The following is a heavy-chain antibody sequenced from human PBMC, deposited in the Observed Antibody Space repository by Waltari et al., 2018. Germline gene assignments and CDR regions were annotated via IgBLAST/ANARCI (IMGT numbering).Heavy chain of an antibody. CDR2: IYPDDSDI. J-gene: IGHJ3*02. Sequence: VQLVQSGAELKKPGESLKISCKTSGYDFLNSWIGWVRQKPGNGLEWMGIIYPDDSDIRYSPSFEGQVTFSVDKSSNTAFLQWRNLKASDTAMYFCARPKSWGRVGPHDAFEIWGQGTVVTVSS. CDR3: ARPKSWGRVGPHDAFEI. D-gene: IGHD3-16*01. CDR1: GYDFLNSW. V-gene: IGHV5-51*01.